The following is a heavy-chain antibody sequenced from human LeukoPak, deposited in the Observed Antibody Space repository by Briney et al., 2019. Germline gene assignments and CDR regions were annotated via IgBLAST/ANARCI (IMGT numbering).Heavy chain of an antibody. CDR1: GFTFNNYA. CDR2: ISEGGGST. V-gene: IGHV3-23*01. Sequence: GGSLRLSCAASGFTFNNYALSWVRQAPGRGLEWVSIISEGGGSTRYADSVKGRFTISRNNAKNSLYLQMNILRAEDTALYYCARAGGLYSSSWFDYWGQGTLVTVSS. J-gene: IGHJ4*02. CDR3: ARAGGLYSSSWFDY. D-gene: IGHD6-13*01.